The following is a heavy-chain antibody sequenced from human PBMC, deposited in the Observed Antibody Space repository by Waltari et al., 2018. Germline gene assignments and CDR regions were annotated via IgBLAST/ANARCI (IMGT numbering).Heavy chain of an antibody. CDR2: INDSGRT. V-gene: IGHV4-34*02. Sequence: QVQLQQWGAGLLKPSETLSLTCDVSGGSLSGYHWTWIRQPPGKGLEWIGEINDSGRTSYNPSLESRVTVSIDTANYQFSLRVRSVTAADTAVYYCARVFGYYYYYMDVWGKGTTVTISS. D-gene: IGHD3-3*01. CDR1: GGSLSGYH. J-gene: IGHJ6*03. CDR3: ARVFGYYYYYMDV.